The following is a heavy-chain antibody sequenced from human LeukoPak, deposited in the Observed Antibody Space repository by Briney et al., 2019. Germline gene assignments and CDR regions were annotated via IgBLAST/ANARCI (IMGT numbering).Heavy chain of an antibody. V-gene: IGHV3-48*01. D-gene: IGHD5-18*01. Sequence: PGGSLRLSCAASGFTFRSYAMQWVRQAPGKGLEWVSYITYNSGTIFYADSVKGRFTISRDNAKDSLYLQMSSLRGEDTAVYYCARDSGYSYADDYWGQGTLVTVSS. CDR1: GFTFRSYA. J-gene: IGHJ4*02. CDR3: ARDSGYSYADDY. CDR2: ITYNSGTI.